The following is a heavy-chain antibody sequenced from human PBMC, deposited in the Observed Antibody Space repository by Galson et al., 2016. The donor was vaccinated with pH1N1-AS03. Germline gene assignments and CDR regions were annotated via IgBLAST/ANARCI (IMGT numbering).Heavy chain of an antibody. D-gene: IGHD2-15*01. V-gene: IGHV4-61*01. Sequence: ETLSLTCTVSGGSVSTDPYYWSWIRQPPRKGLEWIGYIAYGGIAYYNPSLKSRVTISVDTSKKQFSLKMTSVTAADTAVYFCAAGRGWQFDYWGQGTLVTASS. J-gene: IGHJ4*02. CDR3: AAGRGWQFDY. CDR2: IAYGGIA. CDR1: GGSVSTDPYY.